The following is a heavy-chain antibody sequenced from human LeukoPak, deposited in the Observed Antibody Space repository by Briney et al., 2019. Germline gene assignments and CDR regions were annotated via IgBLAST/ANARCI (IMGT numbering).Heavy chain of an antibody. J-gene: IGHJ4*02. V-gene: IGHV3-64*04. Sequence: GGSLRLSCSASGFTFKKYAMHWVRQAPGKGLEYVSAINSNGGRTYYADSVKGRFTISRDNSKNTLYLQMNSLRAEDTAVYYCARDRGDSGYAGIDYWGQGTLVTVSS. CDR2: INSNGGRT. D-gene: IGHD5-12*01. CDR3: ARDRGDSGYAGIDY. CDR1: GFTFKKYA.